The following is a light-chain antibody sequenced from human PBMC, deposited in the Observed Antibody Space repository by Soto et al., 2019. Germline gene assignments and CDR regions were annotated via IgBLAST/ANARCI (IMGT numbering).Light chain of an antibody. Sequence: DIQMTQSPSTLSASVGDRVTITCRASQSISSWLAWYQQKPGKAPKLLIYDASSLESGVPSRFSGSGSGTEFTLTISSRQPDDFATYYCQQYNSYSPTFGHGTKVEIK. CDR2: DAS. J-gene: IGKJ1*01. CDR1: QSISSW. V-gene: IGKV1-5*01. CDR3: QQYNSYSPT.